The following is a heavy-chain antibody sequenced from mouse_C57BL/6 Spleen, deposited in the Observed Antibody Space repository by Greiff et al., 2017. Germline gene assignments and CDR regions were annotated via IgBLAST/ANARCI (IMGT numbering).Heavy chain of an antibody. CDR3: ARGDYYGSSYRYFDV. Sequence: EVQRVESGPVLVKPGASVKMSCKASGYTFTDYYMNWVKQSHGKSLEWIGVINPYNGGTSYNQKFKGKATLTVDKSSSTAYMELNSLTSEDSAVYYCARGDYYGSSYRYFDVWGTGTTVTVSS. CDR2: INPYNGGT. V-gene: IGHV1-19*01. D-gene: IGHD1-1*01. CDR1: GYTFTDYY. J-gene: IGHJ1*03.